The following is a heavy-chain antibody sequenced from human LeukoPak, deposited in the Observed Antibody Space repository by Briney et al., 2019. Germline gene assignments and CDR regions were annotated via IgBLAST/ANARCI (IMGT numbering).Heavy chain of an antibody. CDR1: GFTFSTFA. CDR3: AKDGGYSGYDYFDY. Sequence: GGSLRLSCAASGFTFSTFAMIWVRQSPGKGLEWVSSIFPSGGEIHYADSVRGRFTISRDNSKNTLYLQMNSLRAEDTAVYYCAKDGGYSGYDYFDYWGQGTLVTVSS. CDR2: IFPSGGEI. J-gene: IGHJ4*02. D-gene: IGHD5-12*01. V-gene: IGHV3-23*01.